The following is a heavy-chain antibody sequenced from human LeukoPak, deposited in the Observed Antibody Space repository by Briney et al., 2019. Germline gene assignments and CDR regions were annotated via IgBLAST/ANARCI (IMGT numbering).Heavy chain of an antibody. D-gene: IGHD1-26*01. CDR1: GYRFTDWW. Sequence: GESLQISCKASGYRFTDWWIAWVRQVPGEGLECMGIISPADSETRYSPSFQGQVTISVDKSVTTAYLQWSGLKASDTALYYCARLSSYSGSPIDYWGQGTLVTVSS. J-gene: IGHJ4*02. CDR2: ISPADSET. CDR3: ARLSSYSGSPIDY. V-gene: IGHV5-51*01.